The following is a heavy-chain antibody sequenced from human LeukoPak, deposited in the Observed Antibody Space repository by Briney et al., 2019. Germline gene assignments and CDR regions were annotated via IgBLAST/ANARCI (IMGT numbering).Heavy chain of an antibody. V-gene: IGHV4-34*01. D-gene: IGHD3-3*01. CDR2: INHSGST. CDR1: GGSFSGYY. J-gene: IGHJ5*02. Sequence: SETLSLTCAVYGGSFSGYYWSWIRQPPGKGLEWIGEINHSGSTNYNPSLKSRVTISVDTSKNQFSLKLSSVTAADTAVYYCARGPPLGFWSGYYNNWFDPWGQGTLVTVSS. CDR3: ARGPPLGFWSGYYNNWFDP.